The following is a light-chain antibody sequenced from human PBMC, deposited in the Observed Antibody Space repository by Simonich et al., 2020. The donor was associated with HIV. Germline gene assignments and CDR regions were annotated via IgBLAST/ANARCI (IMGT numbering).Light chain of an antibody. CDR2: SAN. CDR3: VLYMGSGIWV. Sequence: QTVVTQEPSFSVSPGETVTLTCGLSSGSVSTSYYPTWYQQTPGQTPRTLITSANPRSSGVPDRFSGSIIGKKAALTITGAQADDESDYYCVLYMGSGIWVFGGGTKLTVL. CDR1: SGSVSTSYY. J-gene: IGLJ3*02. V-gene: IGLV8-61*01.